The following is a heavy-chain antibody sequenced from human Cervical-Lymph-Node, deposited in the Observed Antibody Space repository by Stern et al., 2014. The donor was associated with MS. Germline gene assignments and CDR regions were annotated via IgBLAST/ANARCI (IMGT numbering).Heavy chain of an antibody. CDR3: ARTYGSSSGVFDS. V-gene: IGHV4-61*02. J-gene: IGHJ4*02. CDR2: IYTSGII. Sequence: QVQLQESGPGLVKPSQTLSLTCSVSGGSVSTGSYYWSWIRQPAGKGLEWIGRIYTSGIIDYTPSLESRVTISVDTSKNQFSLRLRSVTAADTAVYYCARTYGSSSGVFDSWGQGTLVTVSS. CDR1: GGSVSTGSYY. D-gene: IGHD6-6*01.